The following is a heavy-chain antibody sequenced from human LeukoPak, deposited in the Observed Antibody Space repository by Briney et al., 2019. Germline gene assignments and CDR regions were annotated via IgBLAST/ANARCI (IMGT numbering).Heavy chain of an antibody. CDR2: IYYSGST. J-gene: IGHJ3*02. CDR3: AGTGQLYRGGAFDI. D-gene: IGHD1-26*01. CDR1: GGSISNYY. Sequence: SETLSLTCTVSGGSISNYYWSWIRQPPGKGLEWIGYIYYSGSTNYNPSLKGRVTISVDTSKNQFSLKLSSVTAADTAVYYCAGTGQLYRGGAFDIWGQGTMVTVSS. V-gene: IGHV4-59*01.